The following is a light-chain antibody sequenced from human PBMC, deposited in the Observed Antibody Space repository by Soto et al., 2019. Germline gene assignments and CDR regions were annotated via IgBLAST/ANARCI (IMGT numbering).Light chain of an antibody. Sequence: DIQLTQSPSTLSASVGDRVTITCRASRSIINWLAWYQQKSGKGPKLLIYKASNLQTGVPSRFSGSGYGIEFTLTISSLQPDDVATYYCQQYSDHWTFGQGTKVEIK. V-gene: IGKV1-5*03. J-gene: IGKJ1*01. CDR3: QQYSDHWT. CDR1: RSIINW. CDR2: KAS.